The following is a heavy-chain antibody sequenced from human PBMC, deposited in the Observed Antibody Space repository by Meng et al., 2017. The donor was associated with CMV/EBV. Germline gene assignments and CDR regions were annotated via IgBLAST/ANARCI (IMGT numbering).Heavy chain of an antibody. J-gene: IGHJ4*02. CDR2: INPNSGGT. CDR1: RYTFTGYY. V-gene: IGHV1-2*02. D-gene: IGHD1-26*01. Sequence: EQLVQSGAEGKEPGAAGKDSCKASRYTFTGYYMHWVRQAPGQGLEWMGWINPNSGGTNYAQKFQGRVTMTRDTSISTAYMELSRLRSDDTAVYYCASEGARVGATPFDYWGQGTLVTVSS. CDR3: ASEGARVGATPFDY.